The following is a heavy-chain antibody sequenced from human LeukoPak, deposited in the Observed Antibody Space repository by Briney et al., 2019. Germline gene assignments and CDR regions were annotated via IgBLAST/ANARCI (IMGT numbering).Heavy chain of an antibody. CDR2: ISYDGSNK. J-gene: IGHJ4*02. CDR3: AKEWELHPFDY. Sequence: GGSLRLSCAASGFTFSYHAMSWVRQAPGKGLEWVAVISYDGSNKYYADSVKGRFTISRDNSKNTLYLQMNSLRAEDTAVYYCAKEWELHPFDYWGQGTLVTVSS. V-gene: IGHV3-30*18. D-gene: IGHD1-26*01. CDR1: GFTFSYHA.